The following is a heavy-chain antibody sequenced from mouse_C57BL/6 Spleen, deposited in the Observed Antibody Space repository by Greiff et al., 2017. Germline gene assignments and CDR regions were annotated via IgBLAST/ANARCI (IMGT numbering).Heavy chain of an antibody. CDR2: IYPGDGDT. CDR3: ARLGEEAAY. V-gene: IGHV1-82*01. CDR1: GYAFSSSW. Sequence: QVQLKESGPELVKPGASVKISCKASGYAFSSSWMNWVKQRPGKGLEWIGRIYPGDGDTNYNGKFKGKATLTADKSSSTAYMQLSSLTSEDSAVYFCARLGEEAAYWGQGTLVTVSA. J-gene: IGHJ3*01.